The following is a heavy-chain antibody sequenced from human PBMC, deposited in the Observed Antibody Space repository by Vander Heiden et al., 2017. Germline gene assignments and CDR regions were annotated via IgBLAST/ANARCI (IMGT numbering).Heavy chain of an antibody. D-gene: IGHD2-15*01. CDR2: ISYDGSNK. V-gene: IGHV3-30*18. Sequence: QVQLVESGGGVVQPGRSLRLSCAASGFTFSSYGMHWVRQAPGKGLEWVAVISYDGSNKYDADSVKGRFTISRDNSKNTLYLQMNSLRAEDTAVYYCAKDRVGPFDYWGQGTLVTVSS. CDR1: GFTFSSYG. CDR3: AKDRVGPFDY. J-gene: IGHJ4*02.